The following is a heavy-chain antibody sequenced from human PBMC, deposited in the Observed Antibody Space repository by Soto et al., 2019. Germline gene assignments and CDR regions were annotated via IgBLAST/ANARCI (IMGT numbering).Heavy chain of an antibody. CDR1: GGSISSSSYY. CDR3: ARTNSSGWYPYFDY. D-gene: IGHD6-19*01. V-gene: IGHV4-39*01. Sequence: QLPLQGSGPGLVKPSETLSLTCIVSGGSISSSSYYWGWIRQPPGKGLEWIGSIYYSGSTYYNPSLKSRVTISVDTSKNQFSLKLSSVTAADTAVYYCARTNSSGWYPYFDYWGQGTLVTVSS. J-gene: IGHJ4*02. CDR2: IYYSGST.